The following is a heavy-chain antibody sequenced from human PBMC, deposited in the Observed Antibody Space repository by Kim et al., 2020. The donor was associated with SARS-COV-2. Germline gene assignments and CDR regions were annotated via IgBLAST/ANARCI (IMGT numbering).Heavy chain of an antibody. D-gene: IGHD3-9*01. CDR1: GFTFSSYW. V-gene: IGHV3-7*01. J-gene: IGHJ4*02. CDR3: ARDVLRYFDWLTTPEFDY. Sequence: GGSLRLSCAASGFTFSSYWMSRVRQAPGKGLEWVANIKQDGSEKYYVDSVKGRFTISRDNAKNSLYLQMNSLRAEDTAVYYCARDVLRYFDWLTTPEFDYWGQGTLVTVSS. CDR2: IKQDGSEK.